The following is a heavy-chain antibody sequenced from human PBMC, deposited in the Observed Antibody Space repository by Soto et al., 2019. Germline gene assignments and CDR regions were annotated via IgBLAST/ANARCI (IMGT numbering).Heavy chain of an antibody. CDR2: IYSGGST. V-gene: IGHV3-66*01. Sequence: LRLSCAASGFTVSSNYMSWVRQAPGKGLEWVSVIYSGGSTYYADSVKGRFTISRDNSKNTLYLQMNSLRAEDTAVYYCARDASSYSSGWSHFDYWGQGTLVTVSS. CDR1: GFTVSSNY. J-gene: IGHJ4*02. CDR3: ARDASSYSSGWSHFDY. D-gene: IGHD6-19*01.